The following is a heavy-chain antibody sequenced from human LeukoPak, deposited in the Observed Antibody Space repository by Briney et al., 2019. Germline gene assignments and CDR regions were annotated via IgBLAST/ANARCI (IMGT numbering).Heavy chain of an antibody. CDR3: ARDRPWGGLNGFAY. J-gene: IGHJ4*02. CDR1: GFTFSSYA. Sequence: GGSLRLSCAAPGFTFSSYAMSWVRQTPGKGLEWVSGIVGSGGITYYADSVKGRFTISRDFSKNTLYLRMNSLRAEDTAIYYCARDRPWGGLNGFAYWGQGTLVTVAS. D-gene: IGHD3-3*01. V-gene: IGHV3-23*01. CDR2: IVGSGGIT.